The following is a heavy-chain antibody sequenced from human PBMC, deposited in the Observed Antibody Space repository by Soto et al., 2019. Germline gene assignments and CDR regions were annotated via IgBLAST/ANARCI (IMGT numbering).Heavy chain of an antibody. D-gene: IGHD3-10*01. CDR2: IYYSGST. V-gene: IGHV4-30-4*01. J-gene: IGHJ4*02. Sequence: QVQLQESGPGLVKPSQTLSLTCTVSGGSISSGDYYWSWIRQPPGKGLEWIGYIYYSGSTYYNPSVKRRATISVDTSKSQFPLKLSSVTAADPAVYSCARAQGSGFLVSWGQGPPVTVSS. CDR3: ARAQGSGFLVS. CDR1: GGSISSGDYY.